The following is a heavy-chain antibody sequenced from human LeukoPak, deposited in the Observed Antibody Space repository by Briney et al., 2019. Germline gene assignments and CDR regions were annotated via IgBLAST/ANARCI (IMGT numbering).Heavy chain of an antibody. V-gene: IGHV4-4*02. J-gene: IGHJ2*01. CDR1: GGSISSNNW. CDR3: ARVYYSSSYDYWYFDL. CDR2: IYHSGST. D-gene: IGHD6-13*01. Sequence: SETLSLTCAVSGGSISSNNWWSWVRQPPGKGLEWIGEIYHSGSTNYNPSLKSRVTISLDKSKNQFSLKLTSVTAADTAVYYCARVYYSSSYDYWYFDLWGRGTLVTVSS.